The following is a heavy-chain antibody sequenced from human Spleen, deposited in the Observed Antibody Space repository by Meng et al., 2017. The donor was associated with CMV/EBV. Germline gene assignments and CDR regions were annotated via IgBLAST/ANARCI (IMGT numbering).Heavy chain of an antibody. V-gene: IGHV1-2*02. J-gene: IGHJ4*02. CDR1: GYTFTDYS. CDR2: INPNSGGT. CDR3: ARGTDYFDSSGYYPDY. Sequence: SGYTFTDYSMHWVRQAPSQWFEWMGWINPNSGGTNYAQKFQGRVTMTRDTSISTAYIELSMLISDDTAVYYCARGTDYFDSSGYYPDYWGQGALVTVSS. D-gene: IGHD3-22*01.